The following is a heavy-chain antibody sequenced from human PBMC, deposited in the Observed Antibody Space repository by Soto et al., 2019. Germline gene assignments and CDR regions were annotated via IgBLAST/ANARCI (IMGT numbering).Heavy chain of an antibody. CDR1: GYTFTNYY. D-gene: IGHD2-8*01. V-gene: IGHV1-2*04. J-gene: IGHJ6*02. Sequence: QVQLVRSGAEVKKPGASVKVSCKASGYTFTNYYIHWVRQAPGQGLEWRGWIDVDSGDTKDAQKFPGWVTITRDTSINTDYMELSRLTSDDTAVYYCARTPNNGRAGVYGMDVWGQGTTVTVSS. CDR2: IDVDSGDT. CDR3: ARTPNNGRAGVYGMDV.